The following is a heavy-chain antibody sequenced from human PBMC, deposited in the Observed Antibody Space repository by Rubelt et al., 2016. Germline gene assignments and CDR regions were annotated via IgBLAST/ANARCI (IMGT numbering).Heavy chain of an antibody. CDR3: TRQRSAGSGRFGP. J-gene: IGHJ5*02. D-gene: IGHD3-10*01. CDR2: INHSGST. V-gene: IGHV4-34*01. CDR1: GGSFSDYS. Sequence: QVQLQQWGAGVLKPSETLSLTCVVDGGSFSDYSWSWIRQSPGTGLEWIGEINHSGSTYYNPSLKGRVTMSLDTSKSQFSLKLSSVTDADTAVYYCTRQRSAGSGRFGPWGQGALVTVSS.